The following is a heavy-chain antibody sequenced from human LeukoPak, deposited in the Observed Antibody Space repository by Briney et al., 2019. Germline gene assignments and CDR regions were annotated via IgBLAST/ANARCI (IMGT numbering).Heavy chain of an antibody. Sequence: PLETLSLTCTVSGGSISSYHWSWVRQPPGKGLEWIGYILTSGSTNYNPSLKSRLTISVDTSKNQFTLKVNSVTAADTAVYYCARVRVSGSYLYYFDSWGQGKLVTVSS. V-gene: IGHV4-4*09. CDR3: ARVRVSGSYLYYFDS. CDR1: GGSISSYH. CDR2: ILTSGST. J-gene: IGHJ4*02. D-gene: IGHD1-26*01.